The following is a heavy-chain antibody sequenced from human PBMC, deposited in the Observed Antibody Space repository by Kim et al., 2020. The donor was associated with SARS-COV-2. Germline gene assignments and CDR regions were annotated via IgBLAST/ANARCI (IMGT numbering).Heavy chain of an antibody. CDR2: IYYSGST. Sequence: SETLSLTCTVSGGSISSYYWSWIRQPPGKGLEWIGYIYYSGSTNYNPSLKSRVTISVDTSKNQFSLKLSSVTAADTAVYYCARDPGTVYYGMDVWGQGTT. CDR1: GGSISSYY. V-gene: IGHV4-59*13. J-gene: IGHJ6*02. CDR3: ARDPGTVYYGMDV. D-gene: IGHD4-17*01.